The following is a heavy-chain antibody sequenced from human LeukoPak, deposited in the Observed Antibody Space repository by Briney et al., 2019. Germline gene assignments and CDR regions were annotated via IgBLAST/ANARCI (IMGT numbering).Heavy chain of an antibody. J-gene: IGHJ5*02. CDR1: GFTFSSYS. CDR2: ISSSSSYI. D-gene: IGHD2-21*02. Sequence: GGSMRLSCAASGFTFSSYSMNWVRQAPGKGLEWVSSISSSSSYIYYADSAKGRFTISRDNAKNSLYLQMNSLRAEDTAVYYCARAVRYCGGDCYLDGSYNWFDPWGQGTLVTVSS. CDR3: ARAVRYCGGDCYLDGSYNWFDP. V-gene: IGHV3-21*01.